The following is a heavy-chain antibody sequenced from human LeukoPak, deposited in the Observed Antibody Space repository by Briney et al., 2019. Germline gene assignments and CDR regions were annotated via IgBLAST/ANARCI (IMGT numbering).Heavy chain of an antibody. CDR3: AKTSRDGYNKYYFDY. Sequence: GGSLRLSCAASGFTFSSYAMSWVRQAPGKGLDWVSAISGSGGSTYYADSVKGRFTISGDNSKNTLYLQMNSLKAEDTAVYYCAKTSRDGYNKYYFDYWGQGTLVTVSS. CDR1: GFTFSSYA. V-gene: IGHV3-23*01. D-gene: IGHD5-24*01. CDR2: ISGSGGST. J-gene: IGHJ4*02.